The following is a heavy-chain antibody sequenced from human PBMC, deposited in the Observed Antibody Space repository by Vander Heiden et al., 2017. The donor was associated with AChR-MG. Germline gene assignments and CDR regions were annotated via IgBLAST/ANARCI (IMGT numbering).Heavy chain of an antibody. V-gene: IGHV3-23*01. CDR3: AKAGDYIWGSYRHDY. J-gene: IGHJ4*02. CDR2: ISGSGGST. CDR1: GFTFSSYA. D-gene: IGHD3-16*02. Sequence: EVQLLESGGGLVQPGGSLRLSCAASGFTFSSYALRWVRQAPGKGLEWVSAISGSGGSTYYADSVKGRFTISRDNSKNTLYLQMNSLRAEDTAVYYCAKAGDYIWGSYRHDYWGQGTLVTVSS.